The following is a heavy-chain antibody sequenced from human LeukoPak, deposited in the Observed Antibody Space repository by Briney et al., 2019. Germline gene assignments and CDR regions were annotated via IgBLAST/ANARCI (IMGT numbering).Heavy chain of an antibody. J-gene: IGHJ4*02. CDR1: GYTFTGYY. CDR3: ARAGEHIVVVTASGAPYY. Sequence: ASVKVSCKASGYTFTGYYMHWVRQAPGQGLEWMGWINPNSGGTNYAQKFQGRVTMTRDTSISTAYMELSRLRSDDTAVYYCARAGEHIVVVTASGAPYYWGQGTLVTVSS. CDR2: INPNSGGT. D-gene: IGHD2-21*02. V-gene: IGHV1-2*02.